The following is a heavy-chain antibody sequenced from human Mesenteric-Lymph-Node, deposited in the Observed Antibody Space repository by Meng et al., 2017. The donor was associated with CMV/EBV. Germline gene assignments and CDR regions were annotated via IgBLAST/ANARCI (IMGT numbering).Heavy chain of an antibody. CDR1: GGSFSGYY. D-gene: IGHD2-2*01. CDR3: AREGDCTPSTCYNPYRFPFDP. V-gene: IGHV4-34*01. J-gene: IGHJ5*02. Sequence: SQTRSLTCAVYGGSFSGYYWSWIRQPPGKGLEWIGEINHSGSTNYNPSLKSRVTISVDTSKNQFSLKLSSVTAADTAVYYCAREGDCTPSTCYNPYRFPFDPWSQGTLVTVSS. CDR2: INHSGST.